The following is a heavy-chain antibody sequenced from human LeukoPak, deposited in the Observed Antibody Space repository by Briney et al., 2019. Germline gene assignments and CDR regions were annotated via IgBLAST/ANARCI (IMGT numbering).Heavy chain of an antibody. CDR3: AINYCDSSGYYPHYFYYYYGMDV. CDR1: GYTFTSYD. D-gene: IGHD3-22*01. CDR2: MNPNSGNT. V-gene: IGHV1-8*01. Sequence: GASVKVSCKASGYTFTSYDINWVRQATGQGLEWMGWMNPNSGNTGYAQKFQGRVTMTRNTSISTAYMELSSLTSEDTAVYYCAINYCDSSGYYPHYFYYYYGMDVWGQGTTVTVSS. J-gene: IGHJ6*02.